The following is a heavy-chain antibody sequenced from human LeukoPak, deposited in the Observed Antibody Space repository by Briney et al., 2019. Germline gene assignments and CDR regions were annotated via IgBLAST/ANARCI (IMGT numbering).Heavy chain of an antibody. Sequence: GGSLRLSCAASGFTFSSYWMSWVRQAPGKGLEWVANIKHDGSEKYYVDSVKGRFTISRDNAKNSLYLQMNSLRAEDTAVYYCARARLYNVSYYDRKRGRVYYYGMDVWGQGTTVTVSS. CDR3: ARARLYNVSYYDRKRGRVYYYGMDV. V-gene: IGHV3-7*03. CDR2: IKHDGSEK. CDR1: GFTFSSYW. J-gene: IGHJ6*02. D-gene: IGHD1-26*01.